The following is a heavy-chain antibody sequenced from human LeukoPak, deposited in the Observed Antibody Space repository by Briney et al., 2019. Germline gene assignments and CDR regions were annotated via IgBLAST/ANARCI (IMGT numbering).Heavy chain of an antibody. J-gene: IGHJ4*02. CDR2: LSCIDSSSTE. CDR3: ARITAHCFDH. CDR1: GFTFGTFD. Sequence: GGSLRLSCAASGFTFGTFDMSWVRQAPGKGLEWVSTLSCIDSSSTEYYADSVKGRFTISRDNSKNTLFLQMSSLRVEDTAVYYCARITAHCFDHWGQGTLVTVSS. V-gene: IGHV3-23*01. D-gene: IGHD3-16*01.